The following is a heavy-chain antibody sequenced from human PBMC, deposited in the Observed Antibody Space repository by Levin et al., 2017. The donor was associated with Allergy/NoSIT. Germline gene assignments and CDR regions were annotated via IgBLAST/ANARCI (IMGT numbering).Heavy chain of an antibody. CDR2: VSSSGSPI. D-gene: IGHD1-26*01. V-gene: IGHV3-48*03. CDR3: ARGGVGVDIGAFDI. J-gene: IGHJ3*02. CDR1: GFTFSSFE. Sequence: TGGSLRLSCAASGFTFSSFEMNWVRQAPGKGLEWVSYVSSSGSPIYYADSVKGRFTISRDNTKNSLYLQMNSLRAEDTAVYYCARGGVGVDIGAFDIWGQGTMVTVSS.